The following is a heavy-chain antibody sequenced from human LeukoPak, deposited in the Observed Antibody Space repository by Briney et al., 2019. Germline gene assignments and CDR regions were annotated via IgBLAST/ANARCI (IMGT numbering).Heavy chain of an antibody. D-gene: IGHD3-3*01. V-gene: IGHV7-4-1*02. CDR3: ASDDYDFWSGYYLDAFDI. CDR2: TNTNTGNP. Sequence: ASVKVSCKASGYTFTSYAMNWVRQAPGQGLEWMGWTNTNTGNPTYAQGFTGRFVFSLDTSVSTAYLQISSLKAEDTAVYYCASDDYDFWSGYYLDAFDIWGQGTMVTVSS. J-gene: IGHJ3*02. CDR1: GYTFTSYA.